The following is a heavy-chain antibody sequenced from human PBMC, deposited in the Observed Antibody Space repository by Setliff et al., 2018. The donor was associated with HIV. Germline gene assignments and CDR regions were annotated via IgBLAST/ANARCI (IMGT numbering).Heavy chain of an antibody. CDR2: VNHGGSS. Sequence: SETLSLTCGVVGASFSDYSWNWIRQPPGTGLEWIAEVNHGGSSNYNPSLKSRVTTSLDASRDQFSLNLTSVTAADTAVYYCARSARKQGYYYYYYMDVWGKGITVTVSS. V-gene: IGHV4-34*01. CDR3: ARSARKQGYYYYYYMDV. CDR1: GASFSDYS. J-gene: IGHJ6*03.